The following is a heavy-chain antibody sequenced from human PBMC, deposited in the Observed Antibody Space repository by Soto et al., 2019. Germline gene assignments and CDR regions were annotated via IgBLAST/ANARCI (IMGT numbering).Heavy chain of an antibody. V-gene: IGHV5-51*01. CDR1: GYSFTSYW. CDR3: ARVFMTTVTSLDY. CDR2: IYPGDSDT. J-gene: IGHJ4*02. Sequence: PGESLKISCKGSGYSFTSYWISWVRQMPGKGLEWMGIIYPGDSDTRYSPSFQGQVTISADKSISTAYLQWSSLKASDAAMYYCARVFMTTVTSLDYWGQGTLVTVSS. D-gene: IGHD4-17*01.